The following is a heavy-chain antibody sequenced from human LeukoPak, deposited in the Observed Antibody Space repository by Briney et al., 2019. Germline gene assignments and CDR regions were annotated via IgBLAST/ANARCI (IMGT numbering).Heavy chain of an antibody. J-gene: IGHJ3*02. Sequence: PGGSLRLSCEASGFSFRSYAMSWVRRAPGKGLEWVSAVSGSGAGTFYANSVKGRFTISRDNSKNTLYLQMNSPRAEDTAVYYCAKDWDAFYYGGSGYDAFDIWGQGTMVTVSS. D-gene: IGHD3-22*01. V-gene: IGHV3-23*01. CDR2: VSGSGAGT. CDR3: AKDWDAFYYGGSGYDAFDI. CDR1: GFSFRSYA.